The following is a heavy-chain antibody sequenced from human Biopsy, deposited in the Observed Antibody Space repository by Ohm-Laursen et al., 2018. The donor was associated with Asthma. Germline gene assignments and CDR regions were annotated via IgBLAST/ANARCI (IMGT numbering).Heavy chain of an antibody. D-gene: IGHD5-12*01. CDR2: LIPVLGTP. J-gene: IGHJ6*02. Sequence: GASVKVSCKASGDSFSNYDISWVRQAPRQGLEWMGGLIPVLGTPDHAQMFEGRVTITADESTSTAYMELSSLSSEDTAVYYCARGYSGSDRIVYYYSGLEVWGQGTTVTVSS. CDR1: GDSFSNYD. CDR3: ARGYSGSDRIVYYYSGLEV. V-gene: IGHV1-69*13.